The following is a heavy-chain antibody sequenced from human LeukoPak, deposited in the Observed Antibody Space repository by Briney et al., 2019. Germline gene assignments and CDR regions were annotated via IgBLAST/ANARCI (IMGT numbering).Heavy chain of an antibody. CDR2: FDPEDGET. CDR1: GYTLTELS. Sequence: ASVKVSCKVSGYTLTELSMHWVRQAPGKGLEWMGGFDPEDGETTYAQKFQGRVTMTEDTSTDTAYMELSSLRSEDTAVYYCATGPSRIRGVIGYYWGQGTLVTVSS. CDR3: ATGPSRIRGVIGYY. D-gene: IGHD3-10*01. J-gene: IGHJ4*02. V-gene: IGHV1-24*01.